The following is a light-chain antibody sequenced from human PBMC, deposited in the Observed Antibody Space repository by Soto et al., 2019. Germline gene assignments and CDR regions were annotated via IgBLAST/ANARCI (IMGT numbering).Light chain of an antibody. CDR2: EGS. Sequence: QSALTQPASVSGSPGQSITISCTGTSSDVGSYNLVSWYQQHPGKAPKLMIYEGSKRPSGVSNRFSGSKSGNTASLTISGLQVYDEANYYCCSYAGSSTYGFGTLTKVNGL. J-gene: IGLJ1*01. V-gene: IGLV2-23*01. CDR3: CSYAGSSTYG. CDR1: SSDVGSYNL.